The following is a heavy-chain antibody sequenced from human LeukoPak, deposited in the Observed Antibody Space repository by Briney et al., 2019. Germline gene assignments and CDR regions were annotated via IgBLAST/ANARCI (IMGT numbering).Heavy chain of an antibody. CDR1: GFTFNSYP. V-gene: IGHV3-64*04. Sequence: PGGSLRLSCSASGFTFNSYPVHWVRQAPGKGLEYVSGISRNGGSTYYADSVKGRFTISRDNYKNTLYLQMNSLRADDTAVYYCARGGRAGWSGTYEDSFDVWGQGTVVTVSS. J-gene: IGHJ3*01. CDR2: ISRNGGST. CDR3: ARGGRAGWSGTYEDSFDV. D-gene: IGHD1-26*01.